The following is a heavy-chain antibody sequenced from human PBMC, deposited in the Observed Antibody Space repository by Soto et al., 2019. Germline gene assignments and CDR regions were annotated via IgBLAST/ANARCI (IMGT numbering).Heavy chain of an antibody. V-gene: IGHV4-4*02. Sequence: LSLTCAVSGGSISSSNWWSWVRQPPGKGLEWIGEIYHSGSTNYNPSLKSRVTISVDKSKNQFSLKLSSVTAADTAVYYCARDRDYYDSSGYLDYWGQGTLVTVSS. CDR2: IYHSGST. J-gene: IGHJ4*02. CDR3: ARDRDYYDSSGYLDY. D-gene: IGHD3-22*01. CDR1: GGSISSSNW.